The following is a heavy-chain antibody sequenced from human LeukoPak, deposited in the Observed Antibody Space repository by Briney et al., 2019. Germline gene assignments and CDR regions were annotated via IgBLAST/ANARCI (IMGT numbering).Heavy chain of an antibody. CDR2: INHSGST. D-gene: IGHD3-9*01. CDR1: GGSFSGYY. J-gene: IGHJ6*02. V-gene: IGHV4-34*01. Sequence: PSETLSLTCAVYGGSFSGYYWSWIRQPPGKGLEWIGEINHSGSTNYNPSLKSRVTISVDTSKNQFSLKLSSVTAADTAVYYCARGLDILTGYYSRSNYYYYYGMDVWGQGTTVTVSS. CDR3: ARGLDILTGYYSRSNYYYYYGMDV.